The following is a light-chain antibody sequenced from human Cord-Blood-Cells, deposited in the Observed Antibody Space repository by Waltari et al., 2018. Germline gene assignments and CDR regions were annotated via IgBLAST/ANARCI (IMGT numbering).Light chain of an antibody. CDR3: SSYPSSSTLV. CDR1: SRVVGAYNY. V-gene: IGLV2-14*01. J-gene: IGLJ2*01. CDR2: DVS. Sequence: QPALTQTASVSGSLGQSITISCTGNSRVVGAYNYFSWYQQHPGKAPKLMIYDVSKRPSGLSNRFSGPKSGNTDPLTISGLQAEDEADYYCSSYPSSSTLVFGGGTKVTVL.